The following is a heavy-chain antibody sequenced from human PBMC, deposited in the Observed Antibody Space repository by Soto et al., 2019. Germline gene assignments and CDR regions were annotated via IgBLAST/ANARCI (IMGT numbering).Heavy chain of an antibody. D-gene: IGHD2-8*01. V-gene: IGHV4-31*03. CDR1: GGSISSGGYY. Sequence: QVQLQESGPGLVKPSQTLSLTCTVSGGSISSGGYYWSWIRQHPGKGLEWIGYIYYSGSTYYNPSLKSRVTRSVDTSKNQFSLKLSSVTAADTAVYYCARAPTYCTNGVCRNFDYWGQGTLVTVSS. CDR2: IYYSGST. J-gene: IGHJ4*02. CDR3: ARAPTYCTNGVCRNFDY.